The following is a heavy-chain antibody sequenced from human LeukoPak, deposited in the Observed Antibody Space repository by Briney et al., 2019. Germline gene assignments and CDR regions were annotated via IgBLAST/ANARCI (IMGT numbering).Heavy chain of an antibody. CDR2: VYYSGST. CDR1: GGSISSGGYY. J-gene: IGHJ6*02. D-gene: IGHD5-24*01. Sequence: SQTLSLTCTVSGGSISSGGYYWSWIRQHPGKGLEWIGYVYYSGSTYYNPSLKSRVTISVDTSKNQFSLKLSSVTAADTAVYYCARDGRRWLQTYGMDVWGQGTTVTVSS. CDR3: ARDGRRWLQTYGMDV. V-gene: IGHV4-31*03.